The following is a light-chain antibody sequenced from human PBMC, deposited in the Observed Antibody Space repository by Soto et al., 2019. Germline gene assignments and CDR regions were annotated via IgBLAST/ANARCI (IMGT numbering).Light chain of an antibody. CDR3: TSYTSSSTHV. Sequence: QSLLTQPASVSGSPGQSIAISRTGTSSDVGGYNYVSWYQHHPGKAPKLMIYEVSNRPSGVSNRFSGSKSGNTASLTISGLQAEDEAEYYCTSYTSSSTHVFGTGTKVTVL. CDR2: EVS. J-gene: IGLJ1*01. V-gene: IGLV2-14*01. CDR1: SSDVGGYNY.